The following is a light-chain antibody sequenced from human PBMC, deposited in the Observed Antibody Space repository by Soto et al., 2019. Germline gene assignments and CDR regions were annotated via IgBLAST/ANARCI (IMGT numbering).Light chain of an antibody. Sequence: QSVLTQPASVSGSPGQSITISCTGTSSDVGSYNFVSWYQQYPGKAPKLVIYDVTNRPSGVSDRFSGSKSGNTVSLTISGLQAEDEANYYCNSYTTSSTSVFGGGTKVTVL. J-gene: IGLJ3*02. CDR3: NSYTTSSTSV. CDR1: SSDVGSYNF. CDR2: DVT. V-gene: IGLV2-14*03.